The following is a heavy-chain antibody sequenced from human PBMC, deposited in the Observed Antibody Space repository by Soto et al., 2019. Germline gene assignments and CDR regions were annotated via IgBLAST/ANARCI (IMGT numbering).Heavy chain of an antibody. Sequence: SETLSLTCTVSGGSISSSSYYWGWIRQPPGKGLEWIGSIYYSGSTYYNPSLKSRVTISVDTSKNQFSLKLSSVTAADTAVYYCARHDIMITFGGVISYLDYWGQGTLVTVSS. CDR2: IYYSGST. D-gene: IGHD3-16*02. CDR1: GGSISSSSYY. V-gene: IGHV4-39*01. CDR3: ARHDIMITFGGVISYLDY. J-gene: IGHJ4*02.